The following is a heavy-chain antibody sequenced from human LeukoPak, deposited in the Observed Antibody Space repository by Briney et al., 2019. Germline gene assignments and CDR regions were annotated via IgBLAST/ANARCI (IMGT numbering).Heavy chain of an antibody. CDR2: ISAYNGNT. D-gene: IGHD1-26*01. CDR3: AIPWGGATGSDAFDI. V-gene: IGHV1-18*01. CDR1: GYTFTSYG. Sequence: GASVKVSCKASGYTFTSYGFNWVRQAPGQGLEWMGWISAYNGNTNYAQKLQGRVTITTDTSTSTAYMELRSLRSDDTAVYYCAIPWGGATGSDAFDIWGQGTMVTVSS. J-gene: IGHJ3*02.